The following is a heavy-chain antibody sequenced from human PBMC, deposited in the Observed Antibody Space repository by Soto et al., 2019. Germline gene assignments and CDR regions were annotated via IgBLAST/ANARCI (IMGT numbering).Heavy chain of an antibody. V-gene: IGHV1-2*02. CDR2: INPNSSGT. J-gene: IGHJ6*02. D-gene: IGHD3-22*01. Sequence: ASVKVSCKASGYSLSSNYIHWVRQAPGQGLEWLGWINPNSSGTVYAQKFQGRVTMTRDTSLTTVYMQLNRLTPDDTAIYYCARDLIVDGPDNYAMDVWGQGTTVTVYS. CDR3: ARDLIVDGPDNYAMDV. CDR1: GYSLSSNY.